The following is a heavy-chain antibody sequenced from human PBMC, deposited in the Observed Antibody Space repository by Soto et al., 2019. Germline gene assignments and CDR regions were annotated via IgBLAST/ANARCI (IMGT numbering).Heavy chain of an antibody. CDR1: GGSISSSSYY. V-gene: IGHV4-39*01. CDR2: IYYSGST. Sequence: QLQLQESGPGLVKPSETLSLTCTVSGGSISSSSYYWGWIRQPPGKGLEWIGSIYYSGSTYYNPSLKSRVTISVDTSKHQFSLKLSSVTAADTAVYYCARRADPRWFDYWGQGTLVTVSS. D-gene: IGHD2-15*01. CDR3: ARRADPRWFDY. J-gene: IGHJ4*02.